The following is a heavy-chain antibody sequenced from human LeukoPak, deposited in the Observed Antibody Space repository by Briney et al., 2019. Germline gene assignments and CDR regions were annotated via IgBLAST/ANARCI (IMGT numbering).Heavy chain of an antibody. J-gene: IGHJ4*02. CDR1: GDSVSSNSAA. V-gene: IGHV6-1*01. Sequence: SQTLSFTCAISGDSVSSNSAAWNWIRQSPSRGLEWLGRTYSRSKWFNDYAVSVKSRITINPDTSKNQFSLHLSSVTPDDTAVYYCARGTGSLDYWGQGTLVTVSS. D-gene: IGHD1-26*01. CDR3: ARGTGSLDY. CDR2: TYSRSKWFN.